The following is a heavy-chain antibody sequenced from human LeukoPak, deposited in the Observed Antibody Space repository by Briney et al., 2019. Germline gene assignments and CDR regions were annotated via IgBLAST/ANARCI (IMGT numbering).Heavy chain of an antibody. Sequence: SETMSLTCAVYGGSFSGYYWSWIRQPPGKGLEWIGEINHSRSTNNNPPLKSRVTISVDTSKNQFSLKLSSVTAADTAVYYCARGRGAMVPRRFDPWGQGTLVTVSS. J-gene: IGHJ5*02. D-gene: IGHD4/OR15-4a*01. V-gene: IGHV4-34*01. CDR3: ARGRGAMVPRRFDP. CDR2: INHSRST. CDR1: GGSFSGYY.